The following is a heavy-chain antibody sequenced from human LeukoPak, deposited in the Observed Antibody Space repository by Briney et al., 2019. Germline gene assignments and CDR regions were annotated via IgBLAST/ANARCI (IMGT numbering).Heavy chain of an antibody. D-gene: IGHD1-26*01. Sequence: SETLSLTCVVYGGSFSGYYWSWIRQPAGKGLEWIGRIYTSGSTNYNPSLKSRVTISVDTSKNQFSLKLSSVTAADTAVYYCARGIRWELDYWGQGTLVTVSS. J-gene: IGHJ4*02. V-gene: IGHV4-59*10. CDR2: IYTSGST. CDR3: ARGIRWELDY. CDR1: GGSFSGYY.